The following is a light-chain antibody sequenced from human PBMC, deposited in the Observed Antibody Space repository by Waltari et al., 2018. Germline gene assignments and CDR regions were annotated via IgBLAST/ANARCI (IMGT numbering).Light chain of an antibody. J-gene: IGLJ2*01. CDR3: QVWDSSSVHVV. CDR2: DDT. Sequence: SYVLTQPPSVSVAPGKTARITCGGNNIGSKSVHWYQQKPGQAPVLVIFDDTDRPAGVPAQVAGSNSGNTATRTISRDEAGDEADYYCQVWDSSSVHVVFGGGTKLTV. V-gene: IGLV3-21*04. CDR1: NIGSKS.